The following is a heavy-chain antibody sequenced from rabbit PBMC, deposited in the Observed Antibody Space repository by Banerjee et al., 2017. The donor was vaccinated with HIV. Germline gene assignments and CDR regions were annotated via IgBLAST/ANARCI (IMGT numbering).Heavy chain of an antibody. Sequence: QEQLVESGGGLVKPGASLTLTCTASGFTFITTYYMCWVRQAPGKGLEWIACIYAGSSGSTAYASWAKGRFTISKTSSTTVTLQMTSLTAADTATYFCARHPWTGPSGDLNLWGQGTLVTVS. CDR3: ARHPWTGPSGDLNL. CDR2: IYAGSSGST. J-gene: IGHJ4*01. CDR1: GFTFITTYY. V-gene: IGHV1S45*01. D-gene: IGHD1-1*01.